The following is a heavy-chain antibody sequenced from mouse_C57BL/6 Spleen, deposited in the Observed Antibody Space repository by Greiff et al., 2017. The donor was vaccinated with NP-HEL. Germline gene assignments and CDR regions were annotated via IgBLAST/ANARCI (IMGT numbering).Heavy chain of an antibody. CDR1: GFTFTDYY. D-gene: IGHD2-3*01. J-gene: IGHJ2*01. CDR2: IRNKANGYTT. V-gene: IGHV7-3*01. Sequence: EVQLVESGGGLVQPGGSLSLSCAASGFTFTDYYMSWVRQSPGKALEWLGFIRNKANGYTTEYSASVKGRFTISRDNSQSILYLQMNALRAEDSATYDCASVGGWYYFDYWGQGTTLTVSS. CDR3: ASVGGWYYFDY.